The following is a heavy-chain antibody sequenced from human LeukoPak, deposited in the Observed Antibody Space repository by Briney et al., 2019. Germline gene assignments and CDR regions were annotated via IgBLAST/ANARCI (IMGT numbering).Heavy chain of an antibody. J-gene: IGHJ5*02. V-gene: IGHV4-34*01. CDR3: ARGRRVGSYYRSSNWFDP. CDR2: INHSGST. D-gene: IGHD1-26*01. CDR1: GGSFSGYY. Sequence: SETLSLTCAVYGGSFSGYYWSWIRQPPGKGLEWIGEINHSGSTNYHPSLTSRVTISVDTSKNQFSLKLSSVTAADTAVYYCARGRRVGSYYRSSNWFDPWGQGTLVTVSS.